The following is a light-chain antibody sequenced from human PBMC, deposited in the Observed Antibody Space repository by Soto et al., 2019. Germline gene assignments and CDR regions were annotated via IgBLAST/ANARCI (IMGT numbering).Light chain of an antibody. Sequence: EVVLTQSPGTVSLSPGERASLSCGTSQSVVSSYLAWYQQKPGQAPRLLIYGASSRATGIPDRFSGSGSGTDFTLTISRLEPEDFAVYYCQQYGSSPRTFGQGTKVDIK. J-gene: IGKJ1*01. CDR2: GAS. CDR3: QQYGSSPRT. V-gene: IGKV3-20*01. CDR1: QSVVSSY.